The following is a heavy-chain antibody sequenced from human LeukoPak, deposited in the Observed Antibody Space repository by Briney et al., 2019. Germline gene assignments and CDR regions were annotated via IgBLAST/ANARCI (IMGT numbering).Heavy chain of an antibody. J-gene: IGHJ3*02. CDR2: ISGSGSDI. Sequence: GGSLRLSCAASGFTFSSYEMNWVRQTPGKGLEWASAISGSGSDIYYADSVKGRFTISRDNPKRSLYLQMNSLRAEDTAVYYCARRTFPNDAFDIWGQGTMVTVSS. V-gene: IGHV3-21*01. CDR1: GFTFSSYE. D-gene: IGHD1-7*01. CDR3: ARRTFPNDAFDI.